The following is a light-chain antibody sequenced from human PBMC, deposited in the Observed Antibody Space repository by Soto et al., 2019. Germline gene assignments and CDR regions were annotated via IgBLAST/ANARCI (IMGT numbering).Light chain of an antibody. CDR2: STN. V-gene: IGLV8-61*01. J-gene: IGLJ1*01. CDR1: SGSVSTSYY. CDR3: LLYMNYGVSV. Sequence: QAVVTQEPSFSVSPGGTVTFTCGLSSGSVSTSYYPSWYQQTPGQAPRTLIYSTNTRSPGVPDRFSGSILGNKAALTITGAQAEDESDYYCLLYMNYGVSVFGTGTKLTVL.